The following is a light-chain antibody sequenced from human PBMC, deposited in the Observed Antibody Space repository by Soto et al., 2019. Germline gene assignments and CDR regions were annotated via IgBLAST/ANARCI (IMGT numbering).Light chain of an antibody. J-gene: IGKJ1*01. V-gene: IGKV3-20*01. Sequence: EIVLTQSPGTLSLSPGERATLSCRASQSVSSSYLAWYQQKPGQAPRLLIYGASSRATGIPDRFRGSGSGTDFTLTISRLEPEDCAVYYCQQYDSSRTFGQGTKVEIK. CDR1: QSVSSSY. CDR3: QQYDSSRT. CDR2: GAS.